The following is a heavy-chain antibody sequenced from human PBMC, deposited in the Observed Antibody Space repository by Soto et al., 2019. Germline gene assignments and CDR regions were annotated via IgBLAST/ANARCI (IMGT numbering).Heavy chain of an antibody. Sequence: ASVKVSCKASGFTFTSSAVQWVRQARGQRLEWIGWIVVGSGNTNYAQKFQEGVTITRDMSTSTAYMELSSLRSEDTAVYYCAADPSYYDFWSGSSRMVGMDVWGQGTTVTVSS. CDR1: GFTFTSSA. J-gene: IGHJ6*02. CDR3: AADPSYYDFWSGSSRMVGMDV. D-gene: IGHD3-3*01. V-gene: IGHV1-58*01. CDR2: IVVGSGNT.